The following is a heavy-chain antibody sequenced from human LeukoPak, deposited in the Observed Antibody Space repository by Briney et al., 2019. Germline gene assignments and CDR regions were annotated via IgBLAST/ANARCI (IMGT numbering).Heavy chain of an antibody. J-gene: IGHJ4*03. D-gene: IGHD2-15*01. CDR3: AKGNKGYCSGGSCYFDY. CDR1: GFTFSSHA. V-gene: IGHV3-23*01. CDR2: ISGSGGTT. Sequence: GGSLRLSCAASGFTFSSHAMSWVRQAPGKGLEWVSSISGSGGTTYYADSVKGRFTISRDKSKKTLYLQVHSLRAEDTAIYYCAKGNKGYCSGGSCYFDYWGQGTLVTVSS.